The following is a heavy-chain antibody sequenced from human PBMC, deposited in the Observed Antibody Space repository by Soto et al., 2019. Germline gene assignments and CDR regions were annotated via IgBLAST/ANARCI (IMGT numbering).Heavy chain of an antibody. D-gene: IGHD2-8*01. CDR2: ISSNGGST. CDR3: VSQWWS. V-gene: IGHV3-64D*06. Sequence: EVQLVDSGGGLVQPGGSLRLSCSASGFTFSSYAMHWVRQGPGKGLEYVSAISSNGGSTYYADHVKGRFTISRDNSKNTVYLQMSSLRVEDTAVYYCVSQWWSWGQGTLVTVSS. CDR1: GFTFSSYA. J-gene: IGHJ4*02.